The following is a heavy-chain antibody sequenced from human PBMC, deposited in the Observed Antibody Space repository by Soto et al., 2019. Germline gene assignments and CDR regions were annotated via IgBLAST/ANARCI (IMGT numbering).Heavy chain of an antibody. Sequence: EVQLVESGGGLVQPGGSLKLSCAASGFSFSGFEMQWVRQASGKGLEWVGRMRSKANSYATAYGASVKGRFTVSRDDAKNKGYLQMSSLQPEDTAIYYCTRSLVHYPVDYGMVFLVQGTTVTVSS. D-gene: IGHD5-12*01. J-gene: IGHJ6*02. CDR2: MRSKANSYAT. V-gene: IGHV3-73*02. CDR1: GFSFSGFE. CDR3: TRSLVHYPVDYGMVF.